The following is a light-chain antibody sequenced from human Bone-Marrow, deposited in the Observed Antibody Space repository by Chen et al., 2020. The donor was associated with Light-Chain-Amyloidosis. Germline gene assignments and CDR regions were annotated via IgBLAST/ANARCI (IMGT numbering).Light chain of an antibody. CDR2: AAS. Sequence: DIQMTQPPSSLSASVGDRVTITCRASQSRSSYLNWYQQKPGKAPKLLIDAASSLQSGVPSRFSGSRSGTDITLTISSLQPEDFATYYCQHSYSTPPWTFGQGTKVEIK. CDR3: QHSYSTPPWT. CDR1: QSRSSY. V-gene: IGKV1-39*01. J-gene: IGKJ1*01.